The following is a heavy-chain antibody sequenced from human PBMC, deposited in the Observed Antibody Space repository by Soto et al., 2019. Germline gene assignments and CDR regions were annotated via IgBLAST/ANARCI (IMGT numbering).Heavy chain of an antibody. D-gene: IGHD6-6*01. CDR3: ARDLTRQLAYWLDP. Sequence: ASVKVSCKASGFSFTGYYIHWLRQAPGQGLEWMGWINAHSGGTEYAQKFQGRVTLTRDTSIATAYLTLTSLTSDDTALYYCARDLTRQLAYWLDPWGQGTQVTVSS. V-gene: IGHV1-2*02. CDR1: GFSFTGYY. CDR2: INAHSGGT. J-gene: IGHJ5*02.